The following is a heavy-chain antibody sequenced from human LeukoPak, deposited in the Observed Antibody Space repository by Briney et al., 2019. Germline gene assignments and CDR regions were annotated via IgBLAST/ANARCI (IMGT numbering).Heavy chain of an antibody. CDR2: ISGSGGST. Sequence: GGSLRPSCAASGFTFSSYAMSWVRQAPGKGLEWVSAISGSGGSTYYADSVKGRFTISRDNSKNTLYLQMNSLRAEDTAVYYCAKVSTETLHVTTWGQGALVTVSS. J-gene: IGHJ4*02. V-gene: IGHV3-23*01. CDR3: AKVSTETLHVTT. CDR1: GFTFSSYA. D-gene: IGHD4-17*01.